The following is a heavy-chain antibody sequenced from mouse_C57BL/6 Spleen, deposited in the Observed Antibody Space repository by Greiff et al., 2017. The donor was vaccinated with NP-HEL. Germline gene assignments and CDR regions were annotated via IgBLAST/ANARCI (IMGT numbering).Heavy chain of an antibody. J-gene: IGHJ2*01. V-gene: IGHV1-5*01. CDR2: IYPGNSDT. D-gene: IGHD4-1*01. CDR1: GYTFTSYW. CDR3: TRIPPLGRDY. Sequence: EVQRVESGTVLARPGASVKMSCKTSGYTFTSYWMHWVKQRPGQGLEWIGAIYPGNSDTSYNQKFKGKAKLTAVTSASTAYMELSSLTNEDSAVYYGTRIPPLGRDYWGQGTTLTVSS.